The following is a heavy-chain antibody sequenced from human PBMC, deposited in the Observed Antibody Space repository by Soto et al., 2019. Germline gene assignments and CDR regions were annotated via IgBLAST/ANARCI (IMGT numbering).Heavy chain of an antibody. V-gene: IGHV3-33*01. CDR1: GFTFNNYG. J-gene: IGHJ4*02. Sequence: QVQVVESGGGVVQPGRSLRLSCAASGFTFNNYGIHWVRQAPGKGLEWVAVIWYDGSNKYYADSVKGRFTISRDNSKNTVYLEMNSLRAEDTAVHYCARDENHYFDYWGQGTLVTVSS. CDR3: ARDENHYFDY. CDR2: IWYDGSNK.